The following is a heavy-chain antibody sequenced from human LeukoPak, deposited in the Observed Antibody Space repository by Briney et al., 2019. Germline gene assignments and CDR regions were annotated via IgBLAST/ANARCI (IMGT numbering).Heavy chain of an antibody. J-gene: IGHJ4*02. Sequence: PSETLSLACTVSGGSISSGGYYWSWIRQHPGKGLEWIGYIYYSGSTYYNPSLKSRVTISVDTSKNQFSLKLSSVTAADTAVYYCASGGTDSSGYYDYFDYWGQGTLVTVSS. CDR3: ASGGTDSSGYYDYFDY. V-gene: IGHV4-31*03. CDR2: IYYSGST. CDR1: GGSISSGGYY. D-gene: IGHD3-22*01.